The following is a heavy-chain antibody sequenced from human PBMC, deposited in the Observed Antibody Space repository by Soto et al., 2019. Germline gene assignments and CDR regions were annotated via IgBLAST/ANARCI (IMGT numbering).Heavy chain of an antibody. CDR2: IIPILGIA. D-gene: IGHD2-2*02. CDR1: GGTFSSYT. CDR3: AMEYGSSTGGYRDY. J-gene: IGHJ4*02. Sequence: QVQLVQSGAEVKKPGSSVKVSCKASGGTFSSYTISWVRQAPGQGLEWMGRIIPILGIANYAQRFQGRVTIXAXKXXSTAYMELSSLSSEDTAVYYCAMEYGSSTGGYRDYWGQGTLVTVSS. V-gene: IGHV1-69*02.